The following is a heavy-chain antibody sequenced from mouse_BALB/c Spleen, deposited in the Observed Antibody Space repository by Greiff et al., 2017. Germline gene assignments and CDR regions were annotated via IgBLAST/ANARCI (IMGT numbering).Heavy chain of an antibody. CDR1: GYSITSDYA. J-gene: IGHJ4*01. D-gene: IGHD2-2*01. Sequence: DVQLQESGPGLVKPSQSLSLTCTVTGYSITSDYAWNWIRQFPGNKLEWMGYISYSGSTSYNPSLKSRISITRDTSKNQFFLQLNSVTTEDTATYYCARFPPYGYDGAMDYWGQGTSVTVSS. CDR3: ARFPPYGYDGAMDY. CDR2: ISYSGST. V-gene: IGHV3-2*02.